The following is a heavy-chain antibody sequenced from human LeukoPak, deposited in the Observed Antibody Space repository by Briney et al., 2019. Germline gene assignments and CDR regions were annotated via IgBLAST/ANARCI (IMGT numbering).Heavy chain of an antibody. D-gene: IGHD1-26*01. CDR1: GGTFSSYA. V-gene: IGHV1-69*13. CDR2: IIPIFGTA. J-gene: IGHJ5*02. Sequence: SVKVSCKASGGTFSSYAISWVRQAPGQGLEWMGGIIPIFGTANYAQKFQGRVTITADESTSTAYMELSSLRSEDTAVYYCAREGNSGSPFFDPWGQGTLVTVSS. CDR3: AREGNSGSPFFDP.